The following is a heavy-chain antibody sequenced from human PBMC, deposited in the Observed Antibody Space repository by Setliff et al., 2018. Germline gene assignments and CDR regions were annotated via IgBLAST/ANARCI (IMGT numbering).Heavy chain of an antibody. CDR3: ARGYDSGGWNY. V-gene: IGHV5-51*01. Sequence: GESLKISCQCSGYSSSNYWIGWVRQMPGKGLEWVGIIYLGDSDTRYRPSFQGQVTISVDKSISTAYLQWSSLKASDTAMYYCARGYDSGGWNYWGQGTLVTVSS. D-gene: IGHD3-22*01. J-gene: IGHJ4*02. CDR2: IYLGDSDT. CDR1: GYSSSNYW.